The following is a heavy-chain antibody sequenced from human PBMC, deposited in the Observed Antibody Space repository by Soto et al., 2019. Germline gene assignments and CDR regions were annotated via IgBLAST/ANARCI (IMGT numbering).Heavy chain of an antibody. D-gene: IGHD2-2*01. V-gene: IGHV3-23*01. CDR2: ISGSGGST. Sequence: GGSLRLSCAASGFTFSSYAMSWVRQAPGKGLEWVSAISGSGGSTYYADSVKGRFTISRDNSKNTLYLQMNSLRAEDTAVYYCAKYGPYRNYYYYYYYMDVWGKGTTVTVSS. J-gene: IGHJ6*03. CDR1: GFTFSSYA. CDR3: AKYGPYRNYYYYYYYMDV.